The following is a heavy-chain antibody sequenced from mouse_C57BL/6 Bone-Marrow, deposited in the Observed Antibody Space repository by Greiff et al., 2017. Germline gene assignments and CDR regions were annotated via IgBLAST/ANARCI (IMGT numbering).Heavy chain of an antibody. D-gene: IGHD1-1*01. CDR1: GYTFTDYN. V-gene: IGHV1-18*01. CDR2: ITPNNGGT. CDR3: ARHGSSYWYFDV. J-gene: IGHJ1*03. Sequence: EVQLQQSGPELVKPGASVKIPCKASGYTFTDYNMDWVKQSPGKSLEWIGDITPNNGGTIYNQKFKGTATLTVDKSSSTGYMELRSLTSEDTAVYYCARHGSSYWYFDVWGTGTTVTVAS.